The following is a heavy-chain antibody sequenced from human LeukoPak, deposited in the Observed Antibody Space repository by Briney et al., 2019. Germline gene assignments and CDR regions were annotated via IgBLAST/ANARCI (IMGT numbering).Heavy chain of an antibody. Sequence: SETLSLTCAVSGYSISSGYYWGWIRQPAGKGLEWIGSIYHSGSTYYNPSLKSRVTISVDTSKNQFSLKLSSVTAADTAVYYCARREPGYAIDPWRQGTLVTVSS. CDR3: ARREPGYAIDP. J-gene: IGHJ5*02. D-gene: IGHD1-14*01. CDR1: GYSISSGYY. CDR2: IYHSGST. V-gene: IGHV4-38-2*01.